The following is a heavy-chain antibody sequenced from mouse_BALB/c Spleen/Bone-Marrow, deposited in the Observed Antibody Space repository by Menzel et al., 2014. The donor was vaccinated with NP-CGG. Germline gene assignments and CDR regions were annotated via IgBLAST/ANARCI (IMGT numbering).Heavy chain of an antibody. CDR1: GYTFTSSW. CDR3: AREKIYGNYLWYFDV. V-gene: IGHV1S130*01. CDR2: IHPNSGNT. J-gene: IGHJ1*01. Sequence: QVQLQQSGSVLVRPGASVKLSCKASGYTFTSSWMHWAKQRPGQGLEWIGEIHPNSGNTNYNEKFKGKATLTVDTSSSTAYVDLSSLTSEDSVVYYCAREKIYGNYLWYFDVWGAGTTVTVSS. D-gene: IGHD2-1*01.